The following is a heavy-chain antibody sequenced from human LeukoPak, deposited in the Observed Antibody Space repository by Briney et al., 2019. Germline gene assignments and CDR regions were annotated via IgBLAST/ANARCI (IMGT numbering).Heavy chain of an antibody. V-gene: IGHV3-23*01. CDR3: AKDNNDFWSGYPPN. Sequence: GGSLRLSCAASGFTFSSYAMSWVRQAPGKGLEWVSAISGSGGSTYCADSVKGRFTISRDNSKNTLYLQMNSLRAEDTAVYYCAKDNNDFWSGYPPNWGQGTLVTVSS. CDR2: ISGSGGST. CDR1: GFTFSSYA. D-gene: IGHD3-3*01. J-gene: IGHJ4*02.